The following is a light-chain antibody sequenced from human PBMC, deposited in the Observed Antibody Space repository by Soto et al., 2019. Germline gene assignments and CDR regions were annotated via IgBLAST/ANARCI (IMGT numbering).Light chain of an antibody. V-gene: IGKV3-20*01. J-gene: IGKJ1*01. CDR3: QQYGSSPWT. CDR1: QSVSSRS. Sequence: EIVLTQSPGTLSLSPGERATLSCRASQSVSSRSLAWFQQKPGQAPRLLIYAASSRATGIPDRFSGSGFGTDFTLTISRLEPEDFAGYYCQQYGSSPWTFGQGTKVEIK. CDR2: AAS.